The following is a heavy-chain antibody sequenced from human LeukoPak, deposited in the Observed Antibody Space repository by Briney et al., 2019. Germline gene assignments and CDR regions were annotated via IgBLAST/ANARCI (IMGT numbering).Heavy chain of an antibody. CDR1: GFTFSSYS. V-gene: IGHV3-21*01. Sequence: GGSLRLSCAASGFTFSSYSMNWVRQAPGKGLEGVSSISSSSSYIYYADSVKGRFTISRDNAKNSLYLQMHSLRAEDTAVYYCARDLELLIDYWGQGTLVTVSS. CDR3: ARDLELLIDY. CDR2: ISSSSSYI. D-gene: IGHD1-26*01. J-gene: IGHJ4*02.